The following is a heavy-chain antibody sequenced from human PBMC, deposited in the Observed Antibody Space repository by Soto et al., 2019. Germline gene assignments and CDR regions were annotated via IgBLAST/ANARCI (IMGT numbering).Heavy chain of an antibody. CDR2: INHSGST. CDR3: AGIAAAGTGGY. J-gene: IGHJ4*02. D-gene: IGHD6-13*01. CDR1: GGSFSGYY. Sequence: SETLSLTCAVYGGSFSGYYWSWIRQPPGKGLEWIGEINHSGSTNYNPSLKSRVTISVDTSKNQFSLKLSSVTAADTAVYYCAGIAAAGTGGYWGQGTLVTVSS. V-gene: IGHV4-34*01.